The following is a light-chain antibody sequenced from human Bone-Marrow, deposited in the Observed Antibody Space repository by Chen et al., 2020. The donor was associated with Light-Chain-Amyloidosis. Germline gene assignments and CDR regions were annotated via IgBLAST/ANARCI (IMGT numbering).Light chain of an antibody. J-gene: IGLJ3*02. CDR1: SRDVGGYDS. CDR2: DVS. CDR3: CSYAGIYWV. Sequence: QSALTQPRSVSGSPGQSVTISCTGTSRDVGGYDSVSWYQQYPGKAPKLMIYDVSKRPSGVPDRFSASKSGNTASLTISGLQAEHEADYYGCSYAGIYWVFGGGTKLTVL. V-gene: IGLV2-11*01.